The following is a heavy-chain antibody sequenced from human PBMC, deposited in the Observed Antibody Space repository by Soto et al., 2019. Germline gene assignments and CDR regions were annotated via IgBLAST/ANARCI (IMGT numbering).Heavy chain of an antibody. J-gene: IGHJ5*02. V-gene: IGHV1-18*01. CDR2: ISAYNGNT. CDR3: ASDEGDKWYDGGGFYP. Sequence: QVQLVQSGAEVKKPGASVKVSCKSSGYTFTSYGISWVRQAPGQGLEWMGWISAYNGNTNYAQKLQGRVTMTTDTPARTANMAVRSMRTDDTAVYYCASDEGDKWYDGGGFYPWGQGTLVTVSS. D-gene: IGHD1-1*01. CDR1: GYTFTSYG.